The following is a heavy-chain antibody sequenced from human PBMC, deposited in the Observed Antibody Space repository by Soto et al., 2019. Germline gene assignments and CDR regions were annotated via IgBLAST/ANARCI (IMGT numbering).Heavy chain of an antibody. CDR2: ISGSTSGT. Sequence: EVQLLESGGGLVQPGGSLRLSCAASGFAFSSYAMSWVRQAPGKGLEWVSSISGSTSGTYYADAVKGRFTISRDNSNNTLYLQRNRLRAEDPAVYSCAKDRGFIDPVDFWGQGALVTVSA. D-gene: IGHD3-16*02. V-gene: IGHV3-23*01. CDR3: AKDRGFIDPVDF. CDR1: GFAFSSYA. J-gene: IGHJ4*02.